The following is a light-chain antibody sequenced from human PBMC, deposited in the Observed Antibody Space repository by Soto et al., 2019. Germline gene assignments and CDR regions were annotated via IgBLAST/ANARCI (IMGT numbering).Light chain of an antibody. Sequence: EIVLTQSPATVSLSPGETATLSCRASQSVGTYLAWYQQKPGLSPRLLIYDVSNRGTGIPDKFSGSGSGTDFTLSIRSLEPEDSAVCFCQPRSSRGLTFGGGTQVEIK. CDR1: QSVGTY. CDR3: QPRSSRGLT. CDR2: DVS. J-gene: IGKJ4*01. V-gene: IGKV3-11*01.